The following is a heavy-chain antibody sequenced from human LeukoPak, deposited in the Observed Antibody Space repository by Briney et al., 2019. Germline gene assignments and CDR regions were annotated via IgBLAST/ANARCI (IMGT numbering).Heavy chain of an antibody. Sequence: SETLSLTCSVSAYSISDGFLWGWIRQPPGKGLEWIASIYHSGTTYYNPSLRSRVTASVDTSKNQFSLRLSSATAADTAVYYCTRLSHVAGATKVSWFDPWGQGTLVTVSS. CDR3: TRLSHVAGATKVSWFDP. CDR2: IYHSGTT. CDR1: AYSISDGFL. J-gene: IGHJ5*02. D-gene: IGHD1-26*01. V-gene: IGHV4-38-2*02.